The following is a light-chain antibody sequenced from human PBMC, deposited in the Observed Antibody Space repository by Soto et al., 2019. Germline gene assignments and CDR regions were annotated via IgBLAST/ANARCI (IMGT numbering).Light chain of an antibody. Sequence: EIVLTQSPATLSLSPGERATLSCRASQSVITYLAWYQQKPGQAPRLLIYDTSSRATGIPARFTGSGSGTDFTLTISSLEPEDFAVYYCQQRSNWPPNITFGPGTKVDIK. V-gene: IGKV3-11*01. CDR1: QSVITY. CDR2: DTS. J-gene: IGKJ3*01. CDR3: QQRSNWPPNIT.